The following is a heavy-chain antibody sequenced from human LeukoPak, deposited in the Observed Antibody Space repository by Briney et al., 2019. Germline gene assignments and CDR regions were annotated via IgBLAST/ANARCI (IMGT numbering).Heavy chain of an antibody. CDR2: ISWDGGST. CDR1: GFTFDDYT. Sequence: GGSLRLSCAASGFTFDDYTMHWVRQAPGKGPEWVSLISWDGGSTYYADSVKGRFTISRDNSKNSLYLQMNSLRTEDTALYYCAKDYQGYCSSTSCYTGGSLDYWGQGTLVTVSS. CDR3: AKDYQGYCSSTSCYTGGSLDY. V-gene: IGHV3-43*01. J-gene: IGHJ4*02. D-gene: IGHD2-2*02.